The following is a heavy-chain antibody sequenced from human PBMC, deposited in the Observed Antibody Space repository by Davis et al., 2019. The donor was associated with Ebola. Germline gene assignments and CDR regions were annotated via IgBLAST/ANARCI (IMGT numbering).Heavy chain of an antibody. D-gene: IGHD6-13*01. CDR1: GFTFDDYA. Sequence: SLKISCAASGFTFDDYAMHWVRQAPGKGLEWVSGISWNSGSIGYADSVKGRFTISRDNAKNSLYLQMNSLRAEDTALYYCAKDQAGDRGSSWYPLDYWGQGTLVTVSS. V-gene: IGHV3-9*01. J-gene: IGHJ4*02. CDR3: AKDQAGDRGSSWYPLDY. CDR2: ISWNSGSI.